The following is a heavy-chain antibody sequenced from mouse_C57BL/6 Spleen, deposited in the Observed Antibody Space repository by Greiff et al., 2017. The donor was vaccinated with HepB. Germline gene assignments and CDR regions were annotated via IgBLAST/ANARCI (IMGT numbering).Heavy chain of an antibody. CDR3: ARGILRSYWYFDV. Sequence: EVKLQESGPGLVKPSQSLSLTCSVTGYSITSGYYWNWIRQFPGNKLEWMGYISYDGSNNYNPSLKNRISITRDTSKNQFFLKLNSVTTEDTATYYCARGILRSYWYFDVWGTGTTVTVSS. J-gene: IGHJ1*03. V-gene: IGHV3-6*01. CDR1: GYSITSGYY. D-gene: IGHD1-1*01. CDR2: ISYDGSN.